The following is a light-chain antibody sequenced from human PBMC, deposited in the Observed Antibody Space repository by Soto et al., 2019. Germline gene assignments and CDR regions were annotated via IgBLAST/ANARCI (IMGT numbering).Light chain of an antibody. CDR1: QRISND. J-gene: IGKJ4*01. CDR2: DAS. CDR3: QRYNNWPLT. Sequence: EVLMTQSPATLSVSPGERVILSCRASQRISNDLAWYQQKAGQAPRLLIYDASTRATGVPARFSGSRSGTEFTLTINSLQSEDFAVYYCQRYNNWPLTFGGGTKVDI. V-gene: IGKV3-15*01.